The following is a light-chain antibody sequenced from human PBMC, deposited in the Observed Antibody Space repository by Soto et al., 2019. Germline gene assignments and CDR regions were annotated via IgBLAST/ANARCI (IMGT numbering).Light chain of an antibody. CDR3: CSYAGTYNYV. V-gene: IGLV2-11*01. CDR1: SSEVGGYNY. J-gene: IGLJ1*01. CDR2: DVT. Sequence: SALTQPRSVSGSPGQAVTISCTGTSSEVGGYNYVSWYQQHPAKAPKLLIYDVTKRPSGVPDRFSGSKSGNTASLTISGLQAEDEADYYCCSYAGTYNYVFGTGTKLTVL.